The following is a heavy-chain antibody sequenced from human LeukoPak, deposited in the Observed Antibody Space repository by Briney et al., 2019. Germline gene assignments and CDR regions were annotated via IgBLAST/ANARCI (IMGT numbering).Heavy chain of an antibody. CDR2: IYYSGST. CDR1: GGSISSSSYY. J-gene: IGHJ1*01. D-gene: IGHD6-13*01. V-gene: IGHV4-39*07. CDR3: ASIVHIAAAFQH. Sequence: SETLSLTCTVSGGSISSSSYYWGWIRQPPGKGLEWIESIYYSGSTYYNPSLKSRVTISVDTSKDQFSLKLSSVTAADTAVYYCASIVHIAAAFQHWGQGTLVTVSS.